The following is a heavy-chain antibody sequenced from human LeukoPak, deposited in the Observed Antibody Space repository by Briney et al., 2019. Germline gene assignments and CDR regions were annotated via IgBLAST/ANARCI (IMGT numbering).Heavy chain of an antibody. D-gene: IGHD3-22*01. J-gene: IGHJ4*02. CDR2: INHSGST. V-gene: IGHV4-34*01. CDR3: ARGGPRGRSYYYDSSGYGPDY. CDR1: GGSFNGYY. Sequence: SETLSLTCSVYGGSFNGYYWSWLRQPPGKGLEWIVEINHSGSTNYNPSLKSRVTISVDTSKNQFSLKLSSVTAADTAVYYCARGGPRGRSYYYDSSGYGPDYWGQGTLVTVSS.